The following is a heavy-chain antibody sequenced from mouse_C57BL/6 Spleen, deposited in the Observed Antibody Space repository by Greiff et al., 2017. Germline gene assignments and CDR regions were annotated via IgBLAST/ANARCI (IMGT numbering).Heavy chain of an antibody. CDR3: ARERDYWEAMDY. D-gene: IGHD1-1*02. V-gene: IGHV1-64*01. J-gene: IGHJ4*01. Sequence: VQPQQLGAELVKPGASVKLFCKASGHTLTSYWMHRVKQRPGQGLEWIGMIYSNSGSTNYNQKFKSKATLTVDKSSSTAYMQLSSLTSEDSAVYYCARERDYWEAMDYWGQGTSVTVSS. CDR1: GHTLTSYW. CDR2: IYSNSGST.